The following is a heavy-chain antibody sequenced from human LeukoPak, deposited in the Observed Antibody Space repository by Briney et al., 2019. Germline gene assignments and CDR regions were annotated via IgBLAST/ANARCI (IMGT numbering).Heavy chain of an antibody. CDR1: GYTFTSYG. V-gene: IGHV1-18*01. CDR3: AGAPYGSGSYYAQLDY. D-gene: IGHD3-10*01. CDR2: ISAYNGNT. J-gene: IGHJ4*02. Sequence: ASVKVSCKASGYTFTSYGISWVRQAPGQGLEWMGWISAYNGNTNYAQKLQGRVTMTTDTSTSTAYMELRSLRSDDTAAYYCAGAPYGSGSYYAQLDYWGQGTLVTVSS.